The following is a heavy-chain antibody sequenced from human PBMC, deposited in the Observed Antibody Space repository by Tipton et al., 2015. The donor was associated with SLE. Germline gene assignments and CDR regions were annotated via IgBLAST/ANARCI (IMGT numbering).Heavy chain of an antibody. CDR3: ARDRVAGVFDY. CDR1: GFTFSGSA. V-gene: IGHV3-48*01. D-gene: IGHD6-19*01. Sequence: SLRLSCAASGFTFSGSAMHWVRQAPGKGLEWVSYISSSSSTIYYADSVKGRFTISRDNAKNSLYLQMNSLRAEDTAVYYCARDRVAGVFDYWGQGTLVTVSS. J-gene: IGHJ4*02. CDR2: ISSSSSTI.